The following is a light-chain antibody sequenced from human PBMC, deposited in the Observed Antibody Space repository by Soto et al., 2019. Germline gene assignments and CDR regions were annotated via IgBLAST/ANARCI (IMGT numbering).Light chain of an antibody. CDR1: SSDVGGYNF. Sequence: QSALTQPASVSGSPGQSITISCTGTSSDVGGYNFVSWYQQHPGKAPKLMIYEVSNRPSGVSNRFSGSKSGNTASLTISGLQAEEEADYYCSSYTSSTPLGYVFGTWTKVTVL. CDR3: SSYTSSTPLGYV. CDR2: EVS. J-gene: IGLJ1*01. V-gene: IGLV2-14*01.